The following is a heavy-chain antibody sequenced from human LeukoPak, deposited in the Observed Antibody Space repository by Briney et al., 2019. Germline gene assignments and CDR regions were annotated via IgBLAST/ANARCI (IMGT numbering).Heavy chain of an antibody. J-gene: IGHJ3*02. Sequence: ASVKVSCTASGYTFTKYGISWVRQTPGEGVESVGWTSAYNDNTNYVQRFQGRVIMTTDTSTSTAHMELRSPRSDDTAVYYCARDRPKDDAFDIWGQGTMVTVSS. V-gene: IGHV1-18*01. CDR2: TSAYNDNT. CDR1: GYTFTKYG. CDR3: ARDRPKDDAFDI.